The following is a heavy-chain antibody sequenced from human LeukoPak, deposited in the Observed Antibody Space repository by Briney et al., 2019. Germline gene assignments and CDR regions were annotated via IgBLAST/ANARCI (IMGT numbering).Heavy chain of an antibody. V-gene: IGHV1-8*03. CDR2: MNPNSGNT. J-gene: IGHJ4*02. CDR3: ARVSEGEYYFDY. CDR1: GYTFTSYD. D-gene: IGHD3-16*01. Sequence: ASVKVSCKASGYTFTSYDINWVRQATGQGLEWMGWMNPNSGNTGYAQKFQGRVTITRNTSISTAYMELSSLRSEDTAVYYCARVSEGEYYFDYWGQGTLVTVSS.